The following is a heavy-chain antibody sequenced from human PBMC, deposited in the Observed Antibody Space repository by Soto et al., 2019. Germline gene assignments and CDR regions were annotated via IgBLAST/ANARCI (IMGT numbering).Heavy chain of an antibody. CDR1: GGTFSSYA. D-gene: IGHD3-22*01. V-gene: IGHV1-69*01. Sequence: QVQLVQSGAEVKKPGSSVKVSCKASGGTFSSYAISWVRQAPGQGLEWMGGIIPIVGTANYAQKFQGRVTITADESTSTAYMELSSLRSEDTAVYYCARDAGRTYYDSSGYCFDYWGQGTLVTVSS. CDR2: IIPIVGTA. J-gene: IGHJ4*02. CDR3: ARDAGRTYYDSSGYCFDY.